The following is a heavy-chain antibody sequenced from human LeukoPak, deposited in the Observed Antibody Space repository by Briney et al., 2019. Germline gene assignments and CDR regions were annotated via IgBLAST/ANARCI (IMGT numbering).Heavy chain of an antibody. D-gene: IGHD2-21*02. J-gene: IGHJ3*02. CDR3: ARDLSPPYCGGDCSVYAFVI. CDR2: IIPIFGTA. Sequence: SVKVSCKASGGTFNSYAISWVRQAPGQGLEWMGGIIPIFGTANYAQKFQGRVTITADKSTSTAYMELSSLRSEDTAVYYCARDLSPPYCGGDCSVYAFVIWGQGTMVTVSS. CDR1: GGTFNSYA. V-gene: IGHV1-69*06.